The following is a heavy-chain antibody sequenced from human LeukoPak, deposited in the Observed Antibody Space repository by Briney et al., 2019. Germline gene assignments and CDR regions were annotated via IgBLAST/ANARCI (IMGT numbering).Heavy chain of an antibody. J-gene: IGHJ3*02. CDR2: FDPEDGET. D-gene: IGHD1-26*01. CDR3: ATGLVGATDFPHDAFDI. CDR1: GYTLTELS. Sequence: ASVRVSCTVSGYTLTELSMHWVRQAPGKGLKWMGGFDPEDGETIYAQKFQGRVTMTEDTSTDTAYMELSSLRSEDTAVYYCATGLVGATDFPHDAFDIWGQGTMVTVSS. V-gene: IGHV1-24*01.